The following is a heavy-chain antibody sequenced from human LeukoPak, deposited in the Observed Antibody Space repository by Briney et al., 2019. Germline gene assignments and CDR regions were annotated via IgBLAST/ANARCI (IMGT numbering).Heavy chain of an antibody. V-gene: IGHV4-38-2*02. Sequence: SSETLSLTCTVSGYSISSGYYWGWIRQPPGKGLEWIGEINHSGSTNYNPSLKSRVTISVDTSKNQFSLKLSSVTAADTAVYYCARGGIWSSSWYPTRYPYFDYWGQGTLVTVSS. CDR2: INHSGST. CDR1: GYSISSGYY. D-gene: IGHD6-13*01. J-gene: IGHJ4*02. CDR3: ARGGIWSSSWYPTRYPYFDY.